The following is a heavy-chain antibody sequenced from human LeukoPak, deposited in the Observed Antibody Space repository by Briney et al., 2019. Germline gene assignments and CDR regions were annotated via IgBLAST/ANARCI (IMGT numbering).Heavy chain of an antibody. D-gene: IGHD3-3*01. CDR1: GFTFSSYA. Sequence: SGGSLRLSCAASGFTFSSYAMSWVRQAPGKGLEWVSAISGSGGSTYYADSVKGRFTISRDNSKNTLYLQMNSLRAEDTAVYYCAKDRGYDVWSGYLGFDYWGQGTLVTVSS. CDR3: AKDRGYDVWSGYLGFDY. V-gene: IGHV3-23*01. J-gene: IGHJ4*02. CDR2: ISGSGGST.